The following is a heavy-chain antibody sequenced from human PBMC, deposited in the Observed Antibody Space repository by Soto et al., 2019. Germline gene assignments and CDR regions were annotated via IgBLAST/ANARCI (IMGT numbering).Heavy chain of an antibody. Sequence: GESLKISCKGSGYSFTSYWIGWVRQMPGKGLEWMGIIYPGDSDTRYSPSFQGQVTISADESISTAYLQWSSLKASDTAMYYCARLPRTYDFWSGYEPHNWLDPWGQGTLVTVYS. D-gene: IGHD3-3*01. CDR2: IYPGDSDT. J-gene: IGHJ5*02. V-gene: IGHV5-51*01. CDR3: ARLPRTYDFWSGYEPHNWLDP. CDR1: GYSFTSYW.